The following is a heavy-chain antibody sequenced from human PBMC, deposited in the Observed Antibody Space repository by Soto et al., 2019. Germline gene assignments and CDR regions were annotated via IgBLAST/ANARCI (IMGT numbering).Heavy chain of an antibody. V-gene: IGHV3-30*18. CDR2: ISYDGSNK. CDR3: AKDLGYLASRYYFDY. Sequence: PAGSLRLSCAASGFTFSSYGMHWVRQAPGKGLEWVAVISYDGSNKYYADSVKGRFTISRDNSKNTLYLQMNSLRAEDTAVYYCAKDLGYLASRYYFDYWGQGTLVTVSS. J-gene: IGHJ4*02. CDR1: GFTFSSYG. D-gene: IGHD3-16*01.